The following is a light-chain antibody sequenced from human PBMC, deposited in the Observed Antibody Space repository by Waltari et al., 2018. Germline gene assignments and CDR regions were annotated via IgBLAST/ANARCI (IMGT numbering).Light chain of an antibody. Sequence: DIQLTQSPPSLSASVGDRVTITCRASQDITNYLNWYQQNPGKAPKLLIHDASKLEIGVPSRFSGSQSGTHFTLTISSLQPEDIGTYYCQRYDNLPIFAFGPGTKVEI. CDR2: DAS. V-gene: IGKV1-33*01. CDR1: QDITNY. J-gene: IGKJ3*01. CDR3: QRYDNLPIFA.